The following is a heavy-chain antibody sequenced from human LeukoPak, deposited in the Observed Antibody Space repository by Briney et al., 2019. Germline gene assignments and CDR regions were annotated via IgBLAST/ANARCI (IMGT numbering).Heavy chain of an antibody. CDR2: IIPILGIA. V-gene: IGHV1-69*04. J-gene: IGHJ6*02. CDR3: ARSLTVAGTNYYYGMDV. D-gene: IGHD6-19*01. Sequence: SVKVSCKASGGTFSSYAISWVRQAPGQGLEWMGRIIPILGIANYAQKFQGRVTITADKSTSTAYMELSSLRSEDTAVYYCARSLTVAGTNYYYGMDVWGQGTTVTVSS. CDR1: GGTFSSYA.